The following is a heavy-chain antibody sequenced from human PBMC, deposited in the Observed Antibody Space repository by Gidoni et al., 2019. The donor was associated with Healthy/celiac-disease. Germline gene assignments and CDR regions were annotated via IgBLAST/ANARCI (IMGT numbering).Heavy chain of an antibody. J-gene: IGHJ4*02. CDR2: ISGSGGST. V-gene: IGHV3-23*01. D-gene: IGHD1-1*01. CDR3: AKNPARNWNFDY. CDR1: GFPFSSYA. Sequence: EVQLLESGGGLVQPGGSLRLSCAASGFPFSSYAMSWVRQAPGKGLEWVSAISGSGGSTYYADSVKGRFTISRDNSKNTLYLQMNSLRAEDTAVYYCAKNPARNWNFDYWGQGTLVTVSS.